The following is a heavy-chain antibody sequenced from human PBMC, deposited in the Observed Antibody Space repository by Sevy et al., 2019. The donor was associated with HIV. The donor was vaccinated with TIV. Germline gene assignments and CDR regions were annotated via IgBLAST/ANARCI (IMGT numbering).Heavy chain of an antibody. J-gene: IGHJ3*01. CDR3: ARNTYYLDTTGLGAFDL. CDR1: GFTFDDYA. CDR2: ISWNSVSI. D-gene: IGHD3-22*01. Sequence: GGSLRLSCAASGFTFDDYAMHWVRQAPGKGLEWVSGISWNSVSIGYADSVKGRFTISRNNAKNSLYLQMKSLRAEDTALYYCARNTYYLDTTGLGAFDLWGPGTLVTVSS. V-gene: IGHV3-9*01.